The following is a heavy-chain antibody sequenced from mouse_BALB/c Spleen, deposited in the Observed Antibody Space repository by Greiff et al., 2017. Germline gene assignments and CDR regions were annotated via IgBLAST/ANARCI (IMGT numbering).Heavy chain of an antibody. CDR3: ARRELRRYFDY. Sequence: QVQLKQSGAELVRPGTSVKISCKASGYTFTNYWLGWVKQRPGHGLEWIGDIYPGGGYTKYNEKFKGKATLTADTSSCTAYMQLSSLTSEDSAVYFCARRELRRYFDYWGQGTTLTGSS. D-gene: IGHD1-1*01. J-gene: IGHJ2*01. CDR2: IYPGGGYT. CDR1: GYTFTNYW. V-gene: IGHV1-63*02.